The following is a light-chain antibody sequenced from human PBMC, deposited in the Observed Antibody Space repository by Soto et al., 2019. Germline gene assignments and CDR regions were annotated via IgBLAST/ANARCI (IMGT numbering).Light chain of an antibody. V-gene: IGKV3-20*01. Sequence: EIVLTQSPGTLSLSPGERATLSCRASQSVSSSYLAWYQQKPGQAPRLLIYVASSRATGIPDRFRGSGSGTDFTLTISRLEPEDFAVYYCQQYGSSPQTFGQGNKLEIK. CDR1: QSVSSSY. CDR2: VAS. J-gene: IGKJ2*01. CDR3: QQYGSSPQT.